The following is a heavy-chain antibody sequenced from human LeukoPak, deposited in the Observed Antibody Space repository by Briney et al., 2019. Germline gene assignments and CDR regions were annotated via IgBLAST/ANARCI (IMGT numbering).Heavy chain of an antibody. CDR2: TNRGGSRT. D-gene: IGHD5-18*01. V-gene: IGHV3-74*01. CDR3: ARGGSDTAMAHDY. Sequence: GSLRLSCAASGFTFSNHWMHWVRQAPGKGLMWVSRTNRGGSRTDYADSVKGRFTISRDDAKNTLYLQLNSLRAEDTAVYFCARGGSDTAMAHDYWGQGTLVTASS. CDR1: GFTFSNHW. J-gene: IGHJ4*02.